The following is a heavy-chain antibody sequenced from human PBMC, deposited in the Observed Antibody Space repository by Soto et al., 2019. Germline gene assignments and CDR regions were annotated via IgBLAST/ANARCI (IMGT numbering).Heavy chain of an antibody. CDR3: ARDMWGPYSSSFYYYYGMDV. Sequence: QVQLQESGPGLVKPSQTLSLTSTVSGGSISSGGYYWSWIRQHPGKGLEWIGYIYYSGSTYYNPSLKSRVTISVDTSKNQFSLKLSSVTAADTAVYYCARDMWGPYSSSFYYYYGMDVWGQGTTVTVSS. D-gene: IGHD6-6*01. J-gene: IGHJ6*02. CDR2: IYYSGST. V-gene: IGHV4-31*03. CDR1: GGSISSGGYY.